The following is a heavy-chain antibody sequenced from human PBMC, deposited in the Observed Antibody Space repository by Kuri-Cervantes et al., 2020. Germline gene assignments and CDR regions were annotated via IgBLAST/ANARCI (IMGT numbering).Heavy chain of an antibody. D-gene: IGHD2-15*01. CDR3: ARDGCSGGRCYSFDF. V-gene: IGHV3-21*01. Sequence: GGSLRLSCAASGFTFSSYSMNWVRQAPGKGLEWVSSISSSSSYIYYEDSVKGRFTISRDNAENSLYLHMNSMIAEDTAVYYCARDGCSGGRCYSFDFWGQGTLVTVSS. CDR2: ISSSSSYI. CDR1: GFTFSSYS. J-gene: IGHJ4*02.